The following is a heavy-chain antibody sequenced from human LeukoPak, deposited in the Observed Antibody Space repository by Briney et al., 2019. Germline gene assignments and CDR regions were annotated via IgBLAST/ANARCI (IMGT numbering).Heavy chain of an antibody. V-gene: IGHV4-59*01. Sequence: SETLSLTCTVSGGSISSYYWSWIRQPPGKGLEWIGYIYYRGSTNYNPSLKSRVTISVDTSKNQFSLKLSSVTAADTAVYYCARAQYYYDSSGSPTIDYWGQGTLVTVSS. CDR1: GGSISSYY. D-gene: IGHD3-22*01. CDR2: IYYRGST. J-gene: IGHJ4*02. CDR3: ARAQYYYDSSGSPTIDY.